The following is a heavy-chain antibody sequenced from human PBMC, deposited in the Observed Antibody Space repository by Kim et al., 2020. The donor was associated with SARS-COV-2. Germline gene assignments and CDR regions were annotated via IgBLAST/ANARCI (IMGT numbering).Heavy chain of an antibody. J-gene: IGHJ4*02. CDR1: GGTFSSYA. Sequence: SVKVSCKASGGTFSSYAISWVRQAPGQGLEWMGGIIPIFGTANYAQKFQGRVTITADESTSTAYMELSSLRSEDTAVYYCARAFSIYSYGQGYFDYWGQGTLVTVSS. V-gene: IGHV1-69*13. D-gene: IGHD5-18*01. CDR2: IIPIFGTA. CDR3: ARAFSIYSYGQGYFDY.